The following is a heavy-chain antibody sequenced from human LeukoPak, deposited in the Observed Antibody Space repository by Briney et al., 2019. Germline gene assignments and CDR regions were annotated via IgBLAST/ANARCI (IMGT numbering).Heavy chain of an antibody. CDR2: ISYSGST. Sequence: SETLSLTCTVSGGSISSDYWSWIRQPPGKGLEWIGYISYSGSTKYKPSLKSRVSLSIDTSKNQFSLKLSSVTAADTAVYYCARDRGEDYVWGSYRLFDYWGQGTLVTVSS. CDR3: ARDRGEDYVWGSYRLFDY. D-gene: IGHD3-16*02. CDR1: GGSISSDY. J-gene: IGHJ4*02. V-gene: IGHV4-59*01.